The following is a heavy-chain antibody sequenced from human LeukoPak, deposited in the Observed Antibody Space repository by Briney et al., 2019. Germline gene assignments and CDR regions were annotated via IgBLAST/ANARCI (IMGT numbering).Heavy chain of an antibody. J-gene: IGHJ5*02. Sequence: SQTLSLTCAISGDSVSNNNAAWNWIRQSPSRGLEWLGRTYYRSQWYDDYAASVRSRITISPDTSENQVSLQLNSVTPEDTAVYYCARGGRGETVALFETWGQGTLVTVSS. CDR1: GDSVSNNNAA. CDR3: ARGGRGETVALFET. CDR2: TYYRSQWYD. V-gene: IGHV6-1*01. D-gene: IGHD6-19*01.